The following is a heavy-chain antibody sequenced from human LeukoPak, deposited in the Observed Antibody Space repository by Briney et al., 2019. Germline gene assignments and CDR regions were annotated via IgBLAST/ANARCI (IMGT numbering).Heavy chain of an antibody. CDR2: INHSRNT. D-gene: IGHD3-3*01. CDR1: GGSFSGYY. Sequence: SETLSLACAVYGGSFSGYYWSWIRQPPGKRLEWIGEINHSRNTNYNPSLKSRVTISVDTSRNQFSLKVTSVTAADTAVYYCARARRDSGYYNVDYWGQGALVTVSS. J-gene: IGHJ4*02. V-gene: IGHV4-34*01. CDR3: ARARRDSGYYNVDY.